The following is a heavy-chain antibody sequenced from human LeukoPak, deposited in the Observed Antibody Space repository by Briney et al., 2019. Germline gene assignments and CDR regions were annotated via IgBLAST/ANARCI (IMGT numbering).Heavy chain of an antibody. D-gene: IGHD6-19*01. CDR2: INHSGST. J-gene: IGHJ4*02. Sequence: PSETLSLTCAVYGGSFSGYYWSWIRQPPGKGLEWIGEINHSGSTNYNPSLKSRVTISVDTSKNQFSLKLSSVTAADTAVYYCASREAVTGSFDYWGQGTLVTVSS. V-gene: IGHV4-34*01. CDR3: ASREAVTGSFDY. CDR1: GGSFSGYY.